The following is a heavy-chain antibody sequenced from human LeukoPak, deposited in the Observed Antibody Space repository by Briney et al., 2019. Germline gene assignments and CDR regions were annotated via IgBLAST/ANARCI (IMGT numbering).Heavy chain of an antibody. V-gene: IGHV3-30*04. J-gene: IGHJ4*02. CDR2: ISYDGSNK. CDR1: GFIFSSYA. D-gene: IGHD1-1*01. CDR3: AKDTPTTGYHLDS. Sequence: PGGSLRLSCAASGFIFSSYAMHWVRQAPGKGLEWVAVISYDGSNKYYADSVKGRFTISRDNSENTLYLQINSLRVEDTAVYYCAKDTPTTGYHLDSWGQGTLVTVSS.